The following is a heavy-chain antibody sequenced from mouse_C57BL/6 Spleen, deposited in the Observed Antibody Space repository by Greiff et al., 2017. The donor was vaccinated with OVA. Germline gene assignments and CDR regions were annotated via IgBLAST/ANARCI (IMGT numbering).Heavy chain of an antibody. V-gene: IGHV5-17*01. CDR1: GFTFSDYG. CDR2: ISSGSSTI. Sequence: EVQLQESGGGLVKPGGSLKLSCAASGFTFSDYGMHWVRQAPEKGLEWVAYISSGSSTIYYADTVKGRFTISRDNAKNTLFLQMTSLRSEDTAMYYCARPYYDGNYWYFDVWGTGTTVTVSS. J-gene: IGHJ1*03. D-gene: IGHD1-1*02. CDR3: ARPYYDGNYWYFDV.